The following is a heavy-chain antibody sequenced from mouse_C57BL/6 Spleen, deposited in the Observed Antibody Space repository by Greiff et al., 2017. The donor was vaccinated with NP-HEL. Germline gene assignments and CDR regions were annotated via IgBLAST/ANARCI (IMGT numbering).Heavy chain of an antibody. CDR1: GYTFTSYW. Sequence: QVHVKQPGAELVMPGASVKLSCKASGYTFTSYWMHWVKQRPGQGLEWIGEIDPSDSYTNYNQKFKGKSTLTVDKSSSTAYMQLSSLTSEDSAVYYCARGGPVSYWYFDVWGTGTTVTVSS. V-gene: IGHV1-69*01. CDR3: ARGGPVSYWYFDV. CDR2: IDPSDSYT. J-gene: IGHJ1*03.